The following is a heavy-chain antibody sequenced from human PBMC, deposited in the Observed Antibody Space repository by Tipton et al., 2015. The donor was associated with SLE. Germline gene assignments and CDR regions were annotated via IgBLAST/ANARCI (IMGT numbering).Heavy chain of an antibody. Sequence: TLSLTCTVSGGSISSYYWSWIRQPPGKGLEWIGYIYYSGSTNYNPSLKSRVTISVDTSKSQFSLNVNSVTAADTAVYYCARGDWGPYRDAFDIWGQGTMVTVPS. V-gene: IGHV4-59*08. CDR2: IYYSGST. D-gene: IGHD7-27*01. J-gene: IGHJ3*02. CDR3: ARGDWGPYRDAFDI. CDR1: GGSISSYY.